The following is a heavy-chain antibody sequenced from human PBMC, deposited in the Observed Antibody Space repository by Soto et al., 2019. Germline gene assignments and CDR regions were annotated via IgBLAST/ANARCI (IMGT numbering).Heavy chain of an antibody. Sequence: KPSETLSLTCTVSGDSISNKNYHWGWTRQPPGKGLEWIGYIYYSGSTYYNPSLKSRVTISVDTSKNQFSLKLSSVTAADTAVYYCARVHGSGTTRYYFDYWGQGTLVTVSS. V-gene: IGHV4-31*03. CDR1: GDSISNKNYH. D-gene: IGHD3-10*01. J-gene: IGHJ4*02. CDR3: ARVHGSGTTRYYFDY. CDR2: IYYSGST.